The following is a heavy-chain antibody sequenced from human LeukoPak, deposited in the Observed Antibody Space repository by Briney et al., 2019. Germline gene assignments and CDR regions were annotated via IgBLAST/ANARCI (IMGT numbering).Heavy chain of an antibody. CDR1: GGSFSGYY. CDR2: INHSGST. Sequence: PSETLSLTCAVYGGSFSGYYWSWIRQPPGKGLEWIGEINHSGSTNYNPSLKSRVTISVDTSKNQFSLKLSSVTAADTAVYYCARVGGYGRAGSLLPISWSAEYFQHWGQGTLVTVSS. V-gene: IGHV4-34*01. J-gene: IGHJ1*01. CDR3: ARVGGYGRAGSLLPISWSAEYFQH. D-gene: IGHD6-13*01.